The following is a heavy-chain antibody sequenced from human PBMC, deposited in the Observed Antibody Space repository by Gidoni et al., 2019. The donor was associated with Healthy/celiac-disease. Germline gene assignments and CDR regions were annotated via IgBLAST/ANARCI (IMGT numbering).Heavy chain of an antibody. CDR2: ISSSSSYI. V-gene: IGHV3-21*01. Sequence: EVQLVESGGGLVKPGGSLRLSCAASGFTFSRYSMNWVRQAPGKGLEWVSSISSSSSYIYYADSVKGRFTISRDNAKNSLYLQMNSLRAEDTAVYYCARDGGDYDFWSGYYLDYWGQGTLVTVSS. CDR3: ARDGGDYDFWSGYYLDY. J-gene: IGHJ4*02. D-gene: IGHD3-3*01. CDR1: GFTFSRYS.